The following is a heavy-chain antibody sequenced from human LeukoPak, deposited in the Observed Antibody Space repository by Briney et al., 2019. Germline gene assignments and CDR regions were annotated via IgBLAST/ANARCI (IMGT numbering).Heavy chain of an antibody. CDR3: ARAGLQLWFIS. Sequence: GGSLRLSCAASGFTFDDYAMNWVRQAPGKGLEWVSSISSSSSYIYYADSVKGRFTISRDNAKNSLYLQMNSLRAEDTAVYYCARAGLQLWFISWGQGTLVTVSS. J-gene: IGHJ4*02. D-gene: IGHD5-18*01. CDR1: GFTFDDYA. CDR2: ISSSSSYI. V-gene: IGHV3-21*01.